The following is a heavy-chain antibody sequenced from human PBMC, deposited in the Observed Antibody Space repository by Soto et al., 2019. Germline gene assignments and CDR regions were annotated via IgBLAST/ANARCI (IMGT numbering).Heavy chain of an antibody. CDR2: ISYDGSDK. CDR1: GFTFSLNA. CDR3: ERHRYAAAVATYLDY. Sequence: GGSLRLSCAASGFTFSLNAMHWVRQAPGKGLEWVAVISYDGSDKFYADSVKGRFTISRDNSRNTLYLQMSSLKSADTAVYYCERHRYAAAVATYLDYWGQGAPVTVYS. D-gene: IGHD2-2*01. J-gene: IGHJ4*02. V-gene: IGHV3-30*15.